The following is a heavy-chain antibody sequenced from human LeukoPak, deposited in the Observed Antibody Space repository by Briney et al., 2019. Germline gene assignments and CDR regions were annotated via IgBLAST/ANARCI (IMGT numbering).Heavy chain of an antibody. CDR2: IYYSGST. CDR3: ARDMSRDGYNYDAYYYYMDV. Sequence: SETLSLTCTVSGGSISSTNYYWGWIRQPPGKGLEWIGTIYYSGSTYYNPSLKSRVTISVDTSKNQFSLKLSSVTAADTAVYYCARDMSRDGYNYDAYYYYMDVWGKGTTVTVSS. CDR1: GGSISSTNYY. D-gene: IGHD5-24*01. J-gene: IGHJ6*03. V-gene: IGHV4-39*07.